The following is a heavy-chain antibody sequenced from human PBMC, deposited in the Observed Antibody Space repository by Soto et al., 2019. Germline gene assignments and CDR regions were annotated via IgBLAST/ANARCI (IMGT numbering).Heavy chain of an antibody. J-gene: IGHJ4*02. D-gene: IGHD4-17*01. CDR2: ISYDGSNK. V-gene: IGHV3-30*03. Sequence: GGSLRLSCAASGFTFSSYGMHWVRQAPGKGLEWVAVISYDGSNKYYADSVKGRFTISRDNSKNTLYLQMNSLRAADTALYYCARTTAVPNTLRSRYFFDYWGQGTLVTVSS. CDR1: GFTFSSYG. CDR3: ARTTAVPNTLRSRYFFDY.